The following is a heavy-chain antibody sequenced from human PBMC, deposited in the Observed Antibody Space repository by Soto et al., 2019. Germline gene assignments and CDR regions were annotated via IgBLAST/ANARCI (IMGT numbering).Heavy chain of an antibody. CDR2: IVPIVDTS. Sequence: QVQLVQSGAEVRQPASSVKVSCKTSGGTFSSYAISWVRQAPGQGLEWMGGIVPIVDTSTYAKKFQGRVTTTAVETTSIVYMERSSLRCDATAVYYWVSVVAIPGYPDNWGQGTLVTVSS. V-gene: IGHV1-69*12. J-gene: IGHJ4*02. CDR3: VSVVAIPGYPDN. CDR1: GGTFSSYA. D-gene: IGHD5-12*01.